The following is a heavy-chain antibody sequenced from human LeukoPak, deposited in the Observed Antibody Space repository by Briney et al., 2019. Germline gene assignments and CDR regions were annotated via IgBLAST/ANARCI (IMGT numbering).Heavy chain of an antibody. Sequence: GGSLRLSCAASGFTFSNCAMNWVRQAPGKGLEWVSSISSDGAYIYYADSVKGRFTISRDNAKNTLYLQMSSLRVEDTAVYSCARANNFDYWGPGTLVTVSS. CDR3: ARANNFDY. J-gene: IGHJ4*02. V-gene: IGHV3-21*01. CDR1: GFTFSNCA. CDR2: ISSDGAYI. D-gene: IGHD4/OR15-4a*01.